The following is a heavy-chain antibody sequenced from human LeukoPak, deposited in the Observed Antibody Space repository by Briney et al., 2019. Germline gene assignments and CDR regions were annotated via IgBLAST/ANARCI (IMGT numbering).Heavy chain of an antibody. Sequence: ASVKVSCTASGYTLTGQYIHWVRQAPGQGLEWMGWINLNSGGTNYEQRLQGRVTMTWDTSISTAYLELRGLRYADTAVYYCANDDYGNNTWYFDLWGRGTLVTVST. CDR2: INLNSGGT. CDR3: ANDDYGNNTWYFDL. D-gene: IGHD4-11*01. CDR1: GYTLTGQY. J-gene: IGHJ2*01. V-gene: IGHV1-2*02.